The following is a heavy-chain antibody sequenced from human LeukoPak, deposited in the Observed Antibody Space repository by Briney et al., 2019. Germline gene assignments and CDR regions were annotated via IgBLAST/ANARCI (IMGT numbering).Heavy chain of an antibody. Sequence: KSRGSLRLSCAASGFTFSNAWMSWVRKAPGKGLEWVGRIKSETDGATTDYAAPVKGRFSISRDDSKNTLYLQMNSLKIEDTAVYYCSTEKTDSNGWYYRSFDYWGQGTLVTVSS. CDR2: IKSETDGATT. D-gene: IGHD6-19*01. V-gene: IGHV3-15*01. CDR3: STEKTDSNGWYYRSFDY. CDR1: GFTFSNAW. J-gene: IGHJ4*02.